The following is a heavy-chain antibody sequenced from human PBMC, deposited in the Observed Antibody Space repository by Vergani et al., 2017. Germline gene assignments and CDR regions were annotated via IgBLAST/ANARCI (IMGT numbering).Heavy chain of an antibody. V-gene: IGHV4-39*07. D-gene: IGHD6-13*01. CDR1: GGSISSSSYY. CDR2: IYYSGST. J-gene: IGHJ4*02. Sequence: QLQLQESGPGLVKPSETLSLTCTVSGGSISSSSYYWGWIRQPPGKGLEWIGYIYYSGSTYYNPSLKSRVTISVDTSKNQFSLKLSSVTAADTAVYYCARGNRQQLVSRWGQGTLVTVSS. CDR3: ARGNRQQLVSR.